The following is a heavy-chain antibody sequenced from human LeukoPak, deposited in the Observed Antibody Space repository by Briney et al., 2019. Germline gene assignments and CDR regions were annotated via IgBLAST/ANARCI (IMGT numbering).Heavy chain of an antibody. Sequence: PGGSLRLSCAASGFTFSSYGMHWVRQAPGKGLEWVAVIWYDGSNKYYADSVKGRITISRDNSKNTLYLQMNSLRAEDTAVYYCARFDYGGNLGFDYWGQGTLVTVSS. CDR1: GFTFSSYG. D-gene: IGHD4-23*01. CDR3: ARFDYGGNLGFDY. CDR2: IWYDGSNK. V-gene: IGHV3-33*01. J-gene: IGHJ4*02.